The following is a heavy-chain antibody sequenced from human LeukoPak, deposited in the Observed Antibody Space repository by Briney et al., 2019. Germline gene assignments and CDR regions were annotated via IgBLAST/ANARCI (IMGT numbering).Heavy chain of an antibody. J-gene: IGHJ4*02. CDR1: GFTFSSYS. Sequence: GGSLRLSCPASGFTFSSYSMNWVRQAPGKGLEWVSSISSSSSYIYYADSVKGRFTISRANAKNSLYLQMNSLRAEDTAVYYCARYGYSYGDYWGQGTLVTVSS. D-gene: IGHD5-18*01. CDR2: ISSSSSYI. CDR3: ARYGYSYGDY. V-gene: IGHV3-21*01.